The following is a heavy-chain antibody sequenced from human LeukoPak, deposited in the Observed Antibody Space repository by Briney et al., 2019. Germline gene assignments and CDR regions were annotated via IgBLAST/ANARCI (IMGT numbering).Heavy chain of an antibody. CDR1: GFTFSSYA. V-gene: IGHV3-23*01. D-gene: IGHD2-2*01. Sequence: GGSLRLSCAASGFTFSSYAMSWVRQAPGKGLEWVSGLSGSGGSTFYADSVKGRFTISRDNSKNTLYLQMNSLRAEDTAVYYCAKVEGCSTTSCYRNYGLDVWGQGTTVTVSS. CDR3: AKVEGCSTTSCYRNYGLDV. J-gene: IGHJ6*02. CDR2: LSGSGGST.